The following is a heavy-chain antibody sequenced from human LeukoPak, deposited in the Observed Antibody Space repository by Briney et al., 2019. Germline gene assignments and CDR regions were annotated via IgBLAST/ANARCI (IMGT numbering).Heavy chain of an antibody. CDR2: ISSSGSTI. Sequence: GGSLRLPCAASGFTFSDYYMSWIRQAPGKGLEWVSYISSSGSTIYYADSVKGRFTISRDNAKNSLYLQMNSLRAEDTAVYYCARDPNYDSSSDAFDIWGQGTMVTVSS. J-gene: IGHJ3*02. V-gene: IGHV3-11*01. CDR1: GFTFSDYY. CDR3: ARDPNYDSSSDAFDI. D-gene: IGHD3-22*01.